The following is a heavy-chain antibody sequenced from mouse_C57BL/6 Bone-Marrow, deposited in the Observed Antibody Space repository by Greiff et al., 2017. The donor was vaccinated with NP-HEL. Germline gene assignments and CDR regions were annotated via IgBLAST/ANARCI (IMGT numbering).Heavy chain of an antibody. V-gene: IGHV1-81*01. CDR3: ARSGNQYYYGSSWAWFAY. D-gene: IGHD1-1*01. J-gene: IGHJ3*01. Sequence: VQLQQSGAELARPGASVKLSCKASGYTFTSYGISWVKQSTGQGLEWIGEIYPRSGNTYYNEKFKGKATLTADKSSSTAYMELRSLTSEDSAVYFCARSGNQYYYGSSWAWFAYWGQGTLVTVSA. CDR2: IYPRSGNT. CDR1: GYTFTSYG.